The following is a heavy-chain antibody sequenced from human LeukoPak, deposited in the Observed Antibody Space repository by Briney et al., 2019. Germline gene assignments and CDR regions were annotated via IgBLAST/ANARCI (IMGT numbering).Heavy chain of an antibody. Sequence: PGGSLRLSCAASGFTVSSNYMSWVRQAPGKGLEWVSVIYSGGSTYYADSVKGRFTISRDNSKNTLYLQMNSLRAEDTAVYYCAREMPLYSGSPTSGFDPWGQGTLVTVSP. CDR2: IYSGGST. CDR1: GFTVSSNY. V-gene: IGHV3-53*01. J-gene: IGHJ5*02. CDR3: AREMPLYSGSPTSGFDP. D-gene: IGHD3-10*01.